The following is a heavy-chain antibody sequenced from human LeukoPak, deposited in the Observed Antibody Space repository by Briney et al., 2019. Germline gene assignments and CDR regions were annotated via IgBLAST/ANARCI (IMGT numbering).Heavy chain of an antibody. V-gene: IGHV4-61*01. CDR1: GGSVSSGSYY. CDR2: IYYSGST. CDR3: ARGPYCSSTSCYGRGGYYYYYGMDV. J-gene: IGHJ6*02. Sequence: PSETLSLTCTVSGGSVSSGSYYWSWIRQPPGKGLEWIGYIYYSGSTNYNPSLKSRVTISVDTSKNQFSLKLSSVTAADTAVYYCARGPYCSSTSCYGRGGYYYYYGMDVWGQGTTVTVSS. D-gene: IGHD2-2*01.